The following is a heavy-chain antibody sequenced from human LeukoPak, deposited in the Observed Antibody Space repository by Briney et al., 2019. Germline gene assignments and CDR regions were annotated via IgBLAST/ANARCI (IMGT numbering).Heavy chain of an antibody. CDR1: GFAFNTYA. J-gene: IGHJ4*02. V-gene: IGHV3-33*01. CDR3: ARDGQSYYGSGSYQGY. Sequence: GGSLRLSCAASGFAFNTYAMHWVRQAPGQGLEWVALIWHDGSHKFYSNSVRGQFTISRDNSKNTVSLQMNNLRPEDTAVYYCARDGQSYYGSGSYQGYWGQGTLVTVSS. CDR2: IWHDGSHK. D-gene: IGHD3-10*01.